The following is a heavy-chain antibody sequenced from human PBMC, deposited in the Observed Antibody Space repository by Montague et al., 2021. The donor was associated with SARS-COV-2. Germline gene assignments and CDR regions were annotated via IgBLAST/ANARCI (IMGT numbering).Heavy chain of an antibody. D-gene: IGHD3-10*01. J-gene: IGHJ5*02. CDR2: IYHSGST. Sequence: SETLSLTCTVSGYSISSGYYWGWIRQPPGKGLEWIGSIYHSGSTYYNQSLKIRVTISVDTSKNQFSLKLSSVTAADTAVYYCARDCYDYGSGSYQRWFDPWGQGTLVTVSS. V-gene: IGHV4-38-2*02. CDR1: GYSISSGYY. CDR3: ARDCYDYGSGSYQRWFDP.